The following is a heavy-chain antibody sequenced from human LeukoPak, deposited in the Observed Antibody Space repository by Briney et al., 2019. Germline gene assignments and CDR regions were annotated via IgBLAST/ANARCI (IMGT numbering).Heavy chain of an antibody. D-gene: IGHD6-13*01. CDR2: INWNGGST. V-gene: IGHV3-20*04. J-gene: IGHJ4*02. CDR1: GFTFDDYG. Sequence: GGSLRLSCAASGFTFDDYGMSWVRQAPGKGLEWVSGINWNGGSTGYADSVKGRFTISRDNAKNSLYLQMNSLRAEDMALYYCAKGPISSSWPYYFDYWGQGTLVTVSS. CDR3: AKGPISSSWPYYFDY.